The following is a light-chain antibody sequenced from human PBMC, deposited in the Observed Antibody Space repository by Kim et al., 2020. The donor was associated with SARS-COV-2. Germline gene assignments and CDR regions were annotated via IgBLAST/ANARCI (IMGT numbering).Light chain of an antibody. CDR1: QDIDRW. CDR2: AAS. Sequence: VGDRIISTCRASQDIDRWLAWYQVRPGKAPNLLMYAASSLQRGDPSRFSGSGSGTNFSLTITNLQPEDFATYYCQQAHSFPRTFGQGTKVDIK. J-gene: IGKJ1*01. V-gene: IGKV1-12*01. CDR3: QQAHSFPRT.